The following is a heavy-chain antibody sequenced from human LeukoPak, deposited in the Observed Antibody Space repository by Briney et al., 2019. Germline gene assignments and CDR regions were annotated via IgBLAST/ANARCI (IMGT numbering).Heavy chain of an antibody. Sequence: SETLSLTCAVYGGSFSGYYWSWIRQPPGKGLEWIGEINHSGSTNYNPSLKSRVTISVDTSKNQFSLKLSSVTAADTAAYYCAGASYYYGSGSYLRDYWGQGTLVTVSS. J-gene: IGHJ4*02. V-gene: IGHV4-34*01. CDR3: AGASYYYGSGSYLRDY. CDR1: GGSFSGYY. CDR2: INHSGST. D-gene: IGHD3-10*01.